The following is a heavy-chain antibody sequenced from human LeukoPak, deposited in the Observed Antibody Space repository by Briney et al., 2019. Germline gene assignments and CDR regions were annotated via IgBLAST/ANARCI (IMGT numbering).Heavy chain of an antibody. CDR2: IYYSGST. D-gene: IGHD1-26*01. CDR1: GGSISSYY. CDR3: ARGSYPYYFDY. V-gene: IGHV4-59*01. J-gene: IGHJ4*02. Sequence: SETLSLTCTVSGGSISSYYWSWIRRPPGKGLEWIGYIYYSGSTNYNPSLKSRVTISVDTSKNQFSLKLSSVTAADTAVYYCARGSYPYYFDYWGQGTLVTVSS.